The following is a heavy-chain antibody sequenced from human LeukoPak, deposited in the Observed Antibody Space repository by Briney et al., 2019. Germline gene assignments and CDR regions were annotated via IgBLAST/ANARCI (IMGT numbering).Heavy chain of an antibody. V-gene: IGHV3-30*18. CDR3: VKPTYYETSAGSRGGFEL. CDR1: GFTFSSFS. J-gene: IGHJ4*02. Sequence: GGSLRLSCAASGFTFSSFSMHWVRQGPGKGLEWVAAIAYDGSTEEYADSVKGRFTISRDNSRSTLSLQMNSLTEEDTAIFHCVKPTYYETSAGSRGGFELWGQGTLVTVSS. CDR2: IAYDGSTE. D-gene: IGHD3-9*01.